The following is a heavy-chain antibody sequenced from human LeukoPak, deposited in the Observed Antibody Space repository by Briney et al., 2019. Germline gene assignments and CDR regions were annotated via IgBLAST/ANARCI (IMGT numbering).Heavy chain of an antibody. CDR2: SDPKDKT. J-gene: IGHJ5*02. V-gene: IGHV1-24*01. D-gene: IGHD3-16*01. Sequence: ASVKVSCKVSGRTLSQFSLQWVRQVPGKGLEWMGGSDPKDKTFYAQNFQGRVTLTEVTSTDTAYMELSSLIFEDTAVYYCAIRRLAVASAPFDHWGQGTLVTVS. CDR3: AIRRLAVASAPFDH. CDR1: GRTLSQFS.